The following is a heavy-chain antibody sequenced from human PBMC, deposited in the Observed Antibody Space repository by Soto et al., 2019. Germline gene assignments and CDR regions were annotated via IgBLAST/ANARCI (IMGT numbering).Heavy chain of an antibody. V-gene: IGHV1-18*01. CDR2: ISAYNGNT. Sequence: ASVKVSCKASGYTFTSYGIIWVRQAPGQGLEWMGWISAYNGNTNYAQKLQGRVTMTTDTSTSTAYMELRSLRSDDTAVYYCARDLEIAVAGTAFDYWGQGTLVTVSS. CDR1: GYTFTSYG. J-gene: IGHJ4*02. D-gene: IGHD6-19*01. CDR3: ARDLEIAVAGTAFDY.